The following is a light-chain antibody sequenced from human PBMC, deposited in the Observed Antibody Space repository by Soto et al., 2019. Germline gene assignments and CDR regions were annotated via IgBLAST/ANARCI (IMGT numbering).Light chain of an antibody. CDR1: TGAVTSGHY. CDR3: LLSYSGALPV. J-gene: IGLJ3*02. Sequence: QAVVTQEPSLTVSPGGTVTLTCGSSTGAVTSGHYPYWFQQKPGQAPRTLIYDTSNKHSWTPARFSGSLLGVKAALTLSGAQPEDEAEYYCLLSYSGALPVFGGGTKVTVL. V-gene: IGLV7-46*01. CDR2: DTS.